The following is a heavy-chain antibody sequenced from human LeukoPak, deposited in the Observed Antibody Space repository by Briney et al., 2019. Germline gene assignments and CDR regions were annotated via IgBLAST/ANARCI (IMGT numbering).Heavy chain of an antibody. J-gene: IGHJ5*02. CDR2: IPYSGTT. CDR1: GGSISSYY. D-gene: IGHD6-13*01. Sequence: RPSETLSLTCTVSGGSISSYYWNWIRQPPGEGLEWIGYIPYSGTTYYNPSLRSRVTISVDTSKNQFSLNLSSVTAADTAVYYCARGGSSSWYNWFDPWGQGTLVTVSS. CDR3: ARGGSSSWYNWFDP. V-gene: IGHV4-59*01.